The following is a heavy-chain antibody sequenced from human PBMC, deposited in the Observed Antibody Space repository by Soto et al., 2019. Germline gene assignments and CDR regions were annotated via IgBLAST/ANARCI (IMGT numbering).Heavy chain of an antibody. V-gene: IGHV1-69*13. Sequence: SVKVSCKASGGTFSSYAISWVRQATGQGLEWMGGIIPIFGTANYAQKFQGRVTITADESTSTAYMELSSLRSEDTAVYYCAGDRGHDFWSGYHPDYFDYWGQGTLVTVSS. D-gene: IGHD3-3*01. J-gene: IGHJ4*02. CDR2: IIPIFGTA. CDR3: AGDRGHDFWSGYHPDYFDY. CDR1: GGTFSSYA.